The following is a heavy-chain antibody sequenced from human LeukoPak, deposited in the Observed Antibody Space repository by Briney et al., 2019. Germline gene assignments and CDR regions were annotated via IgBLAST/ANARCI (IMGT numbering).Heavy chain of an antibody. J-gene: IGHJ4*02. CDR2: ISWNSANI. Sequence: GGSLRLSCAASGFDFGDYAMHWVRQAPGKGLEWVSSISWNSANIGYADSVRGRFTISRDNAKNSLYLQMNSLRSEDTAFYYCVRDTSYSSHYVDYWGQGTLVTVSS. V-gene: IGHV3-9*01. CDR3: VRDTSYSSHYVDY. D-gene: IGHD3-22*01. CDR1: GFDFGDYA.